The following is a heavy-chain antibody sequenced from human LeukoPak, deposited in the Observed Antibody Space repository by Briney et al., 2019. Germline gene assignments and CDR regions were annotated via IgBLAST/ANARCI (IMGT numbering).Heavy chain of an antibody. CDR3: ASAHTNNWYHFDY. V-gene: IGHV3-13*01. J-gene: IGHJ4*02. D-gene: IGHD6-13*01. CDR2: IGAAGAT. CDR1: GFTFSSYD. Sequence: GGPLRLSCAASGFTFSSYDMHWFRQITGKGLEWVSAIGAAGATYYPASVKGRFTISRENAKNSLYLQMSSLRAGDTAVYYCASAHTNNWYHFDYWGQGILVTVSP.